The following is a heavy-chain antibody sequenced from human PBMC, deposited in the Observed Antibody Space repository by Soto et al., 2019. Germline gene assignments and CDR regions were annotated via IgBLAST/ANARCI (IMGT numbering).Heavy chain of an antibody. CDR2: ISYDGSNK. CDR3: AKDFRAAHVY. Sequence: ESGGGVVQPGRSLRLSCAASGFTFSSYGMHWVRQAPGKGLAGMAVISYDGSNKYYADPVKGRFTISRDNSKNTLYLQMNSLRAEDTAVYYCAKDFRAAHVYWGQGTLVTVSS. V-gene: IGHV3-30*18. J-gene: IGHJ4*02. CDR1: GFTFSSYG. D-gene: IGHD6-6*01.